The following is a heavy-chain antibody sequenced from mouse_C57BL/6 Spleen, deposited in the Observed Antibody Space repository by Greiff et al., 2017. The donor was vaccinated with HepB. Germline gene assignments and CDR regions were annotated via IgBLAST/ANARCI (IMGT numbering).Heavy chain of an antibody. CDR1: GYSITSGYY. J-gene: IGHJ2*01. CDR3: ASTYDGYYFDY. D-gene: IGHD2-3*01. CDR2: ISYDGSN. Sequence: EVKLEESGPGLVKPSQSLSLTCSVTGYSITSGYYWNWIRQFPGNKLEWMGYISYDGSNNYNPSLKNRISITRDTSKNQFFLKLNSVTTEDTATYYCASTYDGYYFDYWGQGTTLTVSS. V-gene: IGHV3-6*01.